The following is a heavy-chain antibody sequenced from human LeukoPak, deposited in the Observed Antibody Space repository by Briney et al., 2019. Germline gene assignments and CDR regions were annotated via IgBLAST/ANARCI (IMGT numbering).Heavy chain of an antibody. Sequence: PSGTLSLTCAVSGASISSSNWWSWVRQPPGKGLEWIGEIFQSGSTNYNPSLKSRVTISVDKPKNQFSLKLNSVTAADTAVYYCARGRMAGTYVFDSWGQGTLVTVSS. CDR1: GASISSSNW. CDR2: IFQSGST. J-gene: IGHJ4*02. V-gene: IGHV4-4*02. D-gene: IGHD6-19*01. CDR3: ARGRMAGTYVFDS.